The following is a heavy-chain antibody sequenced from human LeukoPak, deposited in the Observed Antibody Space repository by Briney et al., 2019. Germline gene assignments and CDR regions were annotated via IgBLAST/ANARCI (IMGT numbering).Heavy chain of an antibody. CDR1: GFTFSSYE. V-gene: IGHV3-48*03. CDR3: ARDEGFGELFFDY. CDR2: ISGSGSTI. D-gene: IGHD3-10*01. Sequence: GGSLRLSCAASGFTFSSYEMNWVRQAPGKGLEWGSYISGSGSTIYYADSVKGRFTISRDNAKNSLYLQMNSLRAEDTAVYYCARDEGFGELFFDYWGQGTLVTVSS. J-gene: IGHJ4*02.